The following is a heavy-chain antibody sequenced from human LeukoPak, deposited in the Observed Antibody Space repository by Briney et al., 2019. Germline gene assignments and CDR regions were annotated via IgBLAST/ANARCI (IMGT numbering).Heavy chain of an antibody. Sequence: VGSLRLSCAASGFTLSSHSMNWVRQAPGKGLEWVSYISSGSSSIFYADSVKGRFTISRDNAKNSLYLQMNSLRDEDTAVYYCARGLAAAQTSFDYWGQGTLVPVTS. CDR3: ARGLAAAQTSFDY. J-gene: IGHJ4*02. V-gene: IGHV3-48*02. D-gene: IGHD6-13*01. CDR2: ISSGSSSI. CDR1: GFTLSSHS.